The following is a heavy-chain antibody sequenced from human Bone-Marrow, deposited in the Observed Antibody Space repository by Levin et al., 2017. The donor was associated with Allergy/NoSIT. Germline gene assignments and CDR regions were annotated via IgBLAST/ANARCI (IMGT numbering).Heavy chain of an antibody. CDR1: GFTFSSYA. Sequence: HPGGSLRLSCAASGFTFSSYAMSWVRQAPGKGLEWVSAISGSGGSTYYADSVKGRFTISRDNSKNTLYLQMNSLRAEDTAVYYCAKVFSRGLLRDYWGQGTLVTVSS. CDR2: ISGSGGST. V-gene: IGHV3-23*01. D-gene: IGHD3-22*01. CDR3: AKVFSRGLLRDY. J-gene: IGHJ4*02.